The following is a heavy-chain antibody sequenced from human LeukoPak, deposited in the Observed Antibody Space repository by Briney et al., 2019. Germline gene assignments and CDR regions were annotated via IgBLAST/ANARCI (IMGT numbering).Heavy chain of an antibody. CDR3: ARRANLLEWFREKPTRDRTYYFDY. Sequence: PSETLSLTCTVSGGSISSYYWSWIRQPPGKGLEWIGYIYYSGSTNYNPSLKSRVTISVDTSKNQFSLKLSSVTAADTAVYYCARRANLLEWFREKPTRDRTYYFDYWGQGTLVTVSS. CDR2: IYYSGST. D-gene: IGHD3-3*01. J-gene: IGHJ4*02. CDR1: GGSISSYY. V-gene: IGHV4-59*01.